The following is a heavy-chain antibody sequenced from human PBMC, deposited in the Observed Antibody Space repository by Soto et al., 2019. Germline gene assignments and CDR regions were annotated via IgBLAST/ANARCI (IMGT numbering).Heavy chain of an antibody. CDR1: GFTFDDYA. J-gene: IGHJ6*02. CDR2: IIRNSGNI. Sequence: LRLSCAASGFTFDDYAMHWVRQAPGKGLEWVSGIIRNSGNIGYADSVKGRFTISRDNAKNSLYLQMNSLRAEDTALYYCAKAGSKYNYYYGMDVWGQGTTVTVSS. V-gene: IGHV3-9*01. D-gene: IGHD4-4*01. CDR3: AKAGSKYNYYYGMDV.